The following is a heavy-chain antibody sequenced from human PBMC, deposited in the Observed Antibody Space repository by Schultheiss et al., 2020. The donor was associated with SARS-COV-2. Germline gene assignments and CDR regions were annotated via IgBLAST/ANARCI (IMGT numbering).Heavy chain of an antibody. D-gene: IGHD1-26*01. CDR2: IYYSGST. CDR3: AGGYGYSYGFYGVDV. Sequence: SETLSLTCTVSGGYIDSYYWSWIRQPPGKGLEWIAYIYYSGSTTYHPSLKSRLTISVDKSKNQISLKLNSVTAADTAVYYCAGGYGYSYGFYGVDVWGQGTTVTVSS. V-gene: IGHV4-59*01. CDR1: GGYIDSYY. J-gene: IGHJ6*02.